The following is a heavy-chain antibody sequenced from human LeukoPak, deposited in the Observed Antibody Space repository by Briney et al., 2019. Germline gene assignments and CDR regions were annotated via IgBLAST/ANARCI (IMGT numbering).Heavy chain of an antibody. CDR2: IITILAIA. Sequence: ASVKLSCKASGGTFSSYSISWVRQAPGQGLEWVGRIITILAIANYAQKFHGRVTITADKSTSTDYIKLSSMRPEDTAVYYCASDRDILVVPAAIRGRIWFDPWRQPTMVSDCS. CDR1: GGTFSSYS. D-gene: IGHD2-2*02. V-gene: IGHV1-69*04. CDR3: ASDRDILVVPAAIRGRIWFDP. J-gene: IGHJ5*02.